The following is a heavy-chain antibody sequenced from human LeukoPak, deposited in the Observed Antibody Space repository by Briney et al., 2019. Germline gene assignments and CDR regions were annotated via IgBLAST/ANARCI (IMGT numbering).Heavy chain of an antibody. J-gene: IGHJ4*02. CDR2: IRSKTDGATT. Sequence: GGSLRLSCGASGLTFSNAWMSWVRQAPGKGLEWVGRIRSKTDGATTDYAAPVKGRFTISRDDSKNTLYLQMSSLRAEDTAVYYCARTRSSGYLTLDYWGQGTLVTVSS. V-gene: IGHV3-15*01. CDR3: ARTRSSGYLTLDY. CDR1: GLTFSNAW. D-gene: IGHD3-22*01.